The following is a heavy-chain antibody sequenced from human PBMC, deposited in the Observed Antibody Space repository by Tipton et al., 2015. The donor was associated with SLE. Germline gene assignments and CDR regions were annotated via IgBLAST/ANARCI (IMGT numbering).Heavy chain of an antibody. CDR3: AKIVGATTGAFDI. Sequence: GLVKPSQTLSLTCAISGDSVSSNSAARNWIRQSPSRGLEWLGRTYYRSKWYNDYAVSVKSRITINPDTSKNQFSLQLNSVTAADTAVYYCAKIVGATTGAFDIWGQGTMVTVSS. J-gene: IGHJ3*02. CDR1: GDSVSSNSAA. CDR2: TYYRSKWYN. V-gene: IGHV6-1*01. D-gene: IGHD1-26*01.